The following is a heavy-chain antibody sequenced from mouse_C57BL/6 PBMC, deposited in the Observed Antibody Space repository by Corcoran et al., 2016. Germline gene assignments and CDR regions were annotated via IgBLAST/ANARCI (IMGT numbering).Heavy chain of an antibody. D-gene: IGHD2-3*01. CDR3: AREGIYDGYFFAY. CDR1: GYTFTDYY. V-gene: IGHV1-26*01. J-gene: IGHJ1*01. CDR2: INPNNGGT. Sequence: EVQLQQSGPELVKPGASVKISCKASGYTFTDYYMNWVKQSRGKSLEWIGDINPNNGGTSYNQKFKGKATLTVDKSSSTAYMELRSLTSEDSAVYYCAREGIYDGYFFAYWGQGTTVTVSS.